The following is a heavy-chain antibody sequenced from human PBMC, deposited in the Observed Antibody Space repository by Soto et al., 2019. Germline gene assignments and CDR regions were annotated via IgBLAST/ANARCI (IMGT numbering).Heavy chain of an antibody. CDR2: VYYSGTT. J-gene: IGHJ4*02. V-gene: IGHV4-61*01. CDR1: GGSISNKTYY. CDR3: ARTTAVPNTLRSRYFFDY. D-gene: IGHD4-17*01. Sequence: SQTLSLTCSFSGGSISNKTYYWSWIRQPPGKRLEWIGYVYYSGTTNYNPSIKRRVTISVDLSKNQFSLRLSSVTTADTAIYCCARTTAVPNTLRSRYFFDYWGQGTLVTVSS.